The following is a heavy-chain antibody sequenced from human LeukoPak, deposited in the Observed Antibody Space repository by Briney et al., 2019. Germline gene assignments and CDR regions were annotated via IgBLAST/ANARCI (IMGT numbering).Heavy chain of an antibody. CDR2: IYTSGST. D-gene: IGHD2-2*01. Sequence: SETLSLTCTVSGGSISSYCWSWIRQPAGKGLEWIGCIYTSGSTNYNPSLKSRVTISVDKSKNQFSLKLSSVTAADTAVYYCAREFEYQLLPPYYYYMDVWGKGTTVTVSS. J-gene: IGHJ6*03. CDR1: GGSISSYC. V-gene: IGHV4-4*07. CDR3: AREFEYQLLPPYYYYMDV.